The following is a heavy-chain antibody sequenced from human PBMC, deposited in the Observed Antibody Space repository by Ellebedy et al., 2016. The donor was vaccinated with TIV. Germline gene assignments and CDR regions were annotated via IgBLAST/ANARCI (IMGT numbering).Heavy chain of an antibody. D-gene: IGHD5-12*01. V-gene: IGHV5-51*01. Sequence: GESLKISCKGSGYSFSSYWNGWVRQLHGKGLEWRCIINPGDSDTRYSPSFQGQVTISADKSISTIYLQWSSLKASDTAIYYCARQGYAVVTTDWGQGTMVIVSS. CDR1: GYSFSSYW. CDR2: INPGDSDT. CDR3: ARQGYAVVTTD. J-gene: IGHJ4*02.